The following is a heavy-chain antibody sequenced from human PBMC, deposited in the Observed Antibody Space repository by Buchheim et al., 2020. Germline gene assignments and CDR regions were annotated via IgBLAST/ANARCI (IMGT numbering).Heavy chain of an antibody. CDR2: ITSSGNTI. Sequence: EVQLVESGGDLVQPGGSLTLSCAASGFTFNAYEMNWVRQAPGKGLEWLSYITSSGNTIYYADSVKGLFTISRDNAGYFLYLHMNNLRAEDTAVYYCAREGSFLTGLDVWGQGTT. CDR3: AREGSFLTGLDV. V-gene: IGHV3-48*03. CDR1: GFTFNAYE. J-gene: IGHJ6*02. D-gene: IGHD1-14*01.